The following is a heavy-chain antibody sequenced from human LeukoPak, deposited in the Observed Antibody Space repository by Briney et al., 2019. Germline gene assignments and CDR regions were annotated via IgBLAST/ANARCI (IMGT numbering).Heavy chain of an antibody. Sequence: SETLSLTCAVYGGSFSGYYWSWIRQPPGKGLEWIGEINHSGSTNYNPSLKSRVTISVDTSKNQFSLKLSSVTAADTAVYYCARILYYFGYWGQGTLVTVSS. CDR2: INHSGST. J-gene: IGHJ4*02. CDR1: GGSFSGYY. V-gene: IGHV4-34*01. CDR3: ARILYYFGY.